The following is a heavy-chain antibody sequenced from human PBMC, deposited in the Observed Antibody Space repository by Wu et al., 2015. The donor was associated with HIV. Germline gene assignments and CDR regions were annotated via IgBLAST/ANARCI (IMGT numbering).Heavy chain of an antibody. CDR1: GYTFTSYY. CDR3: ARDQQWPTEYYHYYGMDV. D-gene: IGHD6-19*01. V-gene: IGHV1-46*01. J-gene: IGHJ6*02. Sequence: QVQLVQSGAEVKKPGASVKVSCKASGYTFTSYYMHWVRQAPGQGLEWMGIINPSGGSTSYAQKFQGRVTMTRDTSTSTVYMELSSLRSEDTAVYYCARDQQWPTEYYHYYGMDVWAKGPRSPSP. CDR2: INPSGGST.